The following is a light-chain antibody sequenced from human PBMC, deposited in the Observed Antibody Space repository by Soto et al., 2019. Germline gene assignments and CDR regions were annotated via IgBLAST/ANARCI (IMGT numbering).Light chain of an antibody. J-gene: IGKJ4*01. CDR1: QSVNSN. CDR2: GAS. CDR3: QQYKDWPLT. V-gene: IGKV3-15*01. Sequence: EIVMTQSPATLSVSPGERATLSCRASQSVNSNLAWYQQKPGQAPRLLIYGASTRATVIPVTFSGSGSGTEFTLTITSLQSEDVAVYYCQQYKDWPLTFGGGTKVEIK.